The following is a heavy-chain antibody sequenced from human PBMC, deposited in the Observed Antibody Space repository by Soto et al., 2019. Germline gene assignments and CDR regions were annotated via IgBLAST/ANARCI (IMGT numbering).Heavy chain of an antibody. CDR2: INPNSGGT. Sequence: ASVKVSCKASGYTFTGYYMHWVRQAPGQGLEWMGWINPNSGGTNYAQKFQGWVTMTRDTSISTAYMELSRLRSDDTAVYYCARVRRATGTTAAGYYSYGMDGWGQGPTVTVSS. CDR1: GYTFTGYY. D-gene: IGHD1-7*01. CDR3: ARVRRATGTTAAGYYSYGMDG. V-gene: IGHV1-2*04. J-gene: IGHJ6*02.